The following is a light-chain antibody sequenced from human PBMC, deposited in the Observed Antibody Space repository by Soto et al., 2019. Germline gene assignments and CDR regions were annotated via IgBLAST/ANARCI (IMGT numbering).Light chain of an antibody. J-gene: IGKJ3*01. Sequence: EIVMTQSPATLSVSPGEGATLSCKTSQSVSTNLAWYQQEPGRAPRLLIYGTSTRASGIPARFSGSGSGTDFTLTIRRLEPEDFAVYYCQQRSNWPFTFGPGTKVDIK. CDR3: QQRSNWPFT. V-gene: IGKV3-15*01. CDR2: GTS. CDR1: QSVSTN.